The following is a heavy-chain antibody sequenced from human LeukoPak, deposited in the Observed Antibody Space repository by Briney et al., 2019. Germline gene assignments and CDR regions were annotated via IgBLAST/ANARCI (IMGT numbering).Heavy chain of an antibody. Sequence: PGGSLRLSCAASGFTFSGYAMSWVRQAPGKGLEWVSAISGSGGSTYYADSVKGRFTISRDNSKNTLYLQMNSLRAEDTAVYYCAKDGWIQLWAPYYFDYWGQGTLVAVSS. V-gene: IGHV3-23*01. D-gene: IGHD5-18*01. CDR1: GFTFSGYA. CDR3: AKDGWIQLWAPYYFDY. J-gene: IGHJ4*02. CDR2: ISGSGGST.